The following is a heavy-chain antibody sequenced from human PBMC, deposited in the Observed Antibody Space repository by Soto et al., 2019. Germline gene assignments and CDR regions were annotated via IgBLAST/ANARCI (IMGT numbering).Heavy chain of an antibody. CDR2: IIPILGIA. J-gene: IGHJ5*02. V-gene: IGHV1-69*04. D-gene: IGHD2-15*01. Sequence: GASVKVSCKASGGTFSICTIIWVRQAPGQGLEWMGRIIPILGIANYAQKFQGRVTITADKSTSTAYMELSSLRSEDTAVYYCAREGEYCSGGSCYLWGQGTLVTVSS. CDR3: AREGEYCSGGSCYL. CDR1: GGTFSICT.